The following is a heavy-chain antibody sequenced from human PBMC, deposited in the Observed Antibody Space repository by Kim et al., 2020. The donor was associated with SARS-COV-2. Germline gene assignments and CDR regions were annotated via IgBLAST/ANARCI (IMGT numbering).Heavy chain of an antibody. CDR3: AKWRAYGVGELLYPAPFDY. CDR2: ISGSGGST. V-gene: IGHV3-23*01. Sequence: GWSLRLSCAASGFTFSSYAMSWVRQAPGKGLEWVSAISGSGGSTYYADSVKGRFTISRDNSKNTLYLQMNSLRAEDTAVYYCAKWRAYGVGELLYPAPFDYWGQGTLVTVSS. D-gene: IGHD3-10*01. J-gene: IGHJ4*02. CDR1: GFTFSSYA.